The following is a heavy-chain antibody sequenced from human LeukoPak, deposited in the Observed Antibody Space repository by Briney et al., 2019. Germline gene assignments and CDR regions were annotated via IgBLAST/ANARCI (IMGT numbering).Heavy chain of an antibody. J-gene: IGHJ4*02. CDR2: IYYSGST. V-gene: IGHV4-59*01. Sequence: SETLSLTCTVSGGSISSYYWSWIRQPSAKGLEWIGYIYYSGSTNYNPSLKSRVTISVDTSKNQFSLKLSSVTAADTAVYYCARRAAMVPYYFDYWGQGTLVTVSS. D-gene: IGHD5-18*01. CDR1: GGSISSYY. CDR3: ARRAAMVPYYFDY.